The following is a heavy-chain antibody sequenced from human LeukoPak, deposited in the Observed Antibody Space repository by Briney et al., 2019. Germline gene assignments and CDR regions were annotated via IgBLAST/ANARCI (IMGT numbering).Heavy chain of an antibody. CDR2: ISLRGRT. V-gene: IGHV4-4*02. CDR3: SRESGPFCPFGY. D-gene: IGHD1-26*01. J-gene: IGHJ4*02. CDR1: GGSITSTNW. Sequence: PSGTLSLTCGVSGGSITSTNWWSWVRQPPGQGLEWSGEISLRGRTNYNPSLNSRVTMSLDESKNQLSLNLTSVTAADTAIYYCSRESGPFCPFGYWGQGTLVTVPS.